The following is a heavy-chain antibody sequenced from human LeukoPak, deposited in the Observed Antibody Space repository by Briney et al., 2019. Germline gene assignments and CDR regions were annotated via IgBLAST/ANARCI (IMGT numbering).Heavy chain of an antibody. V-gene: IGHV3-48*02. D-gene: IGHD4-23*01. Sequence: PGGSLRLSCAASGFTFSSYSMNWFRQAPVKGLEWVSYISSSTNTIYYADSVKGRFTISRDNAKNSLFLQMNSLRDEDTAVYYCARGGYGANDDAFDIWGQGTMVTVSS. CDR1: GFTFSSYS. CDR3: ARGGYGANDDAFDI. CDR2: ISSSTNTI. J-gene: IGHJ3*02.